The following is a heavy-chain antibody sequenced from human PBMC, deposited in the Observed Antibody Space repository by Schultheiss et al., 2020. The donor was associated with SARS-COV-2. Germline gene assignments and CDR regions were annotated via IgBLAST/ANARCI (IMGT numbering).Heavy chain of an antibody. Sequence: GGSLRLSCAASGFTFSSYWMSWVRQAPGKGLEWVANIKQDGSEKYYVDSVKGRFTISRDNAKNSLYLQMNSLRAEDTAVYYCARDLAAAGTGYDYWGQGTLVTVSS. CDR1: GFTFSSYW. V-gene: IGHV3-7*01. CDR2: IKQDGSEK. D-gene: IGHD6-13*01. J-gene: IGHJ4*02. CDR3: ARDLAAAGTGYDY.